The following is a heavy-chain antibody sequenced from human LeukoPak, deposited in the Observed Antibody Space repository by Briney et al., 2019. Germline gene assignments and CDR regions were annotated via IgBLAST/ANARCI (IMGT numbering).Heavy chain of an antibody. CDR2: IWYDGSNK. Sequence: GGSLRLSCAASGVTFSSYGMHWVRQAPGKGLEWVAVIWYDGSNKYYADSVKGRFTISRDNSKNTLYLQMNSLRAEDTAVYYCARGLAVYGMDVWGQGTTVTVSS. CDR1: GVTFSSYG. J-gene: IGHJ6*02. CDR3: ARGLAVYGMDV. D-gene: IGHD3-16*01. V-gene: IGHV3-33*01.